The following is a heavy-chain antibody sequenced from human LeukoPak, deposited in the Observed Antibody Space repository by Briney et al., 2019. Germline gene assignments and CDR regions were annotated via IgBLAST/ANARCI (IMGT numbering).Heavy chain of an antibody. CDR1: GFTFSSYE. J-gene: IGHJ4*02. V-gene: IGHV3-48*03. CDR2: ISSSGSTI. Sequence: GGSLRLSCAASGFTFSSYEMNWVRQAPGKGLEWVSYISSSGSTIYYPDSVKGRFTISRDNAKNSLYLQMNSLRAEDTAVYYCAREAGSSWFAPLDYWGQGTLVTVSS. D-gene: IGHD6-13*01. CDR3: AREAGSSWFAPLDY.